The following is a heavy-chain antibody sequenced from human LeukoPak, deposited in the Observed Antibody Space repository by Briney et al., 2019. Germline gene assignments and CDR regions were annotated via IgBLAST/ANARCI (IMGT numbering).Heavy chain of an antibody. Sequence: SETLSLTCTVSGGSISSSSYYWGWIRQPPGKGLVWIGSISYSGTTYYNPSLKSRLTMSVDTSKNQFSLKLSSVTAADTAVYYCARARIWFGEFDDYWGQGTLVTVSS. J-gene: IGHJ4*02. V-gene: IGHV4-39*07. CDR1: GGSISSSSYY. D-gene: IGHD3-10*01. CDR2: ISYSGTT. CDR3: ARARIWFGEFDDY.